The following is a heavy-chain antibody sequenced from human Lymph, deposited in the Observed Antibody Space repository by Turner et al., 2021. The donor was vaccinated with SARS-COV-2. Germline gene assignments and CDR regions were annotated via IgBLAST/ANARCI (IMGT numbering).Heavy chain of an antibody. CDR1: GFTFSSYS. CDR2: STFTSSYI. V-gene: IGHV3-21*01. D-gene: IGHD2-21*02. J-gene: IGHJ4*02. CDR3: ARSPPDFPYYFDY. Sequence: EVQLVESGGGLVKSGGSLRLSCAASGFTFSSYSMNWVRQAPGKGLEWVSSSTFTSSYIYYADSVKGRFTISRDNAKNSLYLQMNSLRAEDTAVYYCARSPPDFPYYFDYWGQGTLVTVSS.